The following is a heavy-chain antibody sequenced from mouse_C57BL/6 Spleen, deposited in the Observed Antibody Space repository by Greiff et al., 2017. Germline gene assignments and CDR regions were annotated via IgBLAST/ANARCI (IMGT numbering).Heavy chain of an antibody. CDR1: GYTFTSYW. Sequence: QVQLQQPGAELVKPGASVKLSCKASGYTFTSYWMHWVKQRPGQGLEWIGMIHPNSGSTNYNEKFKSKATLTVDKSSSTAYMQLSSLTSEDSAVYYCAGSAGDGYYVDYWAKAPLSQSPQ. J-gene: IGHJ2*01. CDR2: IHPNSGST. V-gene: IGHV1-64*01. D-gene: IGHD2-3*01. CDR3: AGSAGDGYYVDY.